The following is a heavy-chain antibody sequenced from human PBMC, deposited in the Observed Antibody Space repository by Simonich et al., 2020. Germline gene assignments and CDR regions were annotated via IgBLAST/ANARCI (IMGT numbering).Heavy chain of an antibody. CDR3: ARNRLDY. CDR2: SNSDGSST. Sequence: EVQLVESGGGLVQPGGSLRLSCAAFGFTFRDYWLHWVRQAPGKGLGLFSRSNSDGSSTSYADAVKGRFTISRDNAKNTLYLQMNSLRAEDTAVYYCARNRLDYWGQGTLVTVSS. V-gene: IGHV3-74*01. J-gene: IGHJ4*02. CDR1: GFTFRDYW.